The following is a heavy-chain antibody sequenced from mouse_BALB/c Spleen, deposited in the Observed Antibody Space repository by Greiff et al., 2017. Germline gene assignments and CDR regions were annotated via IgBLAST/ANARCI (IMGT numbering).Heavy chain of an antibody. Sequence: EVQLVESGGDLVKPGGSLKLSCAASGFTFSSYGMSWVRQTPDKRLEWVATISSGGSYTYYPDSVKGRFTISRDNAKNTLYLQMSSLKSEDTAMYYCARQGPGDYFDYWGQGTTLTVSS. V-gene: IGHV5-6*01. J-gene: IGHJ2*01. CDR3: ARQGPGDYFDY. CDR2: ISSGGSYT. CDR1: GFTFSSYG.